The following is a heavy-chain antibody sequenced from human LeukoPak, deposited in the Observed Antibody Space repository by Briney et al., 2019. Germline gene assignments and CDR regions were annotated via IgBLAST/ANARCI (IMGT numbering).Heavy chain of an antibody. Sequence: GGSLRLSCAASGFTFSSYSMNWVRQAPGKGLEWVSSISSSSSYIYYADSVKGRFTISRDNAKNSLYLQMNSLRAEDTAVYYCAGYDFWKDTGGYWGQGTLVTVSS. CDR1: GFTFSSYS. CDR3: AGYDFWKDTGGY. D-gene: IGHD3-3*01. V-gene: IGHV3-21*01. J-gene: IGHJ4*02. CDR2: ISSSSSYI.